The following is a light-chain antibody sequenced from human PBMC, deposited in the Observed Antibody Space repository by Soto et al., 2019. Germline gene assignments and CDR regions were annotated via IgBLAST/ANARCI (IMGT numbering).Light chain of an antibody. CDR2: DAS. J-gene: IGKJ4*01. CDR1: QSVNSY. Sequence: EIVLTQSPATLSLSPVERATLSCRASQSVNSYLAWYQQKPGQAPRLLIYDASNRATGIPARFSGSGSGTDFTLTISSLEPEDFAVYYCQQRSNWLTFGGGTKVEIK. V-gene: IGKV3-11*01. CDR3: QQRSNWLT.